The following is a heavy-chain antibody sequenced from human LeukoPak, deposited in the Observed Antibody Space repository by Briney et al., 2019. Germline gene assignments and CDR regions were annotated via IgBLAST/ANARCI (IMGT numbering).Heavy chain of an antibody. J-gene: IGHJ3*02. CDR2: IKQDGSEK. CDR1: GFTFSSYW. Sequence: GGSLRLSCAASGFTFSSYWMSWVRQAPGEGLEWVANIKQDGSEKYCVDSVKGRFTISRDNAKNSLYLQMNSLRAEDTAVYYCARDSYCGGDCYLNDAFDIWGQGTMVTVSS. D-gene: IGHD2-21*01. V-gene: IGHV3-7*01. CDR3: ARDSYCGGDCYLNDAFDI.